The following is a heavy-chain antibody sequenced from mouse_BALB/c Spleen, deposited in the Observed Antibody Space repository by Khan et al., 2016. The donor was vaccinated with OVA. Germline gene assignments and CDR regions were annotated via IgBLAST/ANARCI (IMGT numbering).Heavy chain of an antibody. V-gene: IGHV1-9*01. CDR1: GYTFSSYW. CDR2: ILPGSGST. J-gene: IGHJ1*01. D-gene: IGHD2-12*01. Sequence: QVQLQQSGAELMKSGASVKISCKATGYTFSSYWIEWVKQRPGHGLEWIGEILPGSGSTRYNEKLKGKATFTADTASNTAYMQLRSLTSEDSAVYYCARGIRPDWYFDVWGAGTPVTVSS. CDR3: ARGIRPDWYFDV.